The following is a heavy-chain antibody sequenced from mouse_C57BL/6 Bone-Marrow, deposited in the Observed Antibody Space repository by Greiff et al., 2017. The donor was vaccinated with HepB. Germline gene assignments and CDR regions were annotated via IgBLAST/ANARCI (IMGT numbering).Heavy chain of an antibody. CDR1: GFTFSDYG. V-gene: IGHV5-15*01. D-gene: IGHD2-12*01. Sequence: EVQGVESGGGLVQPGGSLKLSCAASGFTFSDYGMAWVRQAPRKGPEWVAFISNLAYSIYYADTVTGRFTISRENAKNTLYLEMSSLRSEDTAMYYCARIGTYYSSFDYWGQGTTLTVSS. CDR3: ARIGTYYSSFDY. CDR2: ISNLAYSI. J-gene: IGHJ2*01.